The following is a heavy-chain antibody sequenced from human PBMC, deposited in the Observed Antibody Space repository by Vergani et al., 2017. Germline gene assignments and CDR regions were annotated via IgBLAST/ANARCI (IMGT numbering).Heavy chain of an antibody. D-gene: IGHD3-10*01. J-gene: IGHJ4*02. CDR3: ARHPRVGGVIPYDC. Sequence: QLQLQESGPGLVKSSETLSLTCTVSGCSISSSSYYWGWIRQPPGKGLEWIGRIYYSGSTYYNPSLKSRVTISVDTSKNEFSLKLSSVTAADTAVYYCARHPRVGGVIPYDCWGQGTLVTVSS. V-gene: IGHV4-39*01. CDR1: GCSISSSSYY. CDR2: IYYSGST.